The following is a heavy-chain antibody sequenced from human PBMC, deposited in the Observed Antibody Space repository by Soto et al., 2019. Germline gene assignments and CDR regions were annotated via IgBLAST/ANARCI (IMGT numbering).Heavy chain of an antibody. CDR3: ARDPNTGTYHFNY. J-gene: IGHJ4*02. D-gene: IGHD1-1*01. CDR2: ITGSSSAI. Sequence: EVQLLESGGGLVKPGGSLRLSCAASGFTFSSYTMNWVRQAPGKGLEWVSSITGSSSAIYYADSVRGRFTISRDNAKNSLYLQMNSLRAEDAAVYYCARDPNTGTYHFNYWGQGTLVTVSS. V-gene: IGHV3-21*01. CDR1: GFTFSSYT.